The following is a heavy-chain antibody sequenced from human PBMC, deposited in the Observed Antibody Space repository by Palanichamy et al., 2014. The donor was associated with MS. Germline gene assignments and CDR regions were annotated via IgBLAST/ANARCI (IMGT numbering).Heavy chain of an antibody. Sequence: EVQLVQSGAEVKKPGESLRISCKMSGYSFSNYWIAWVRQMPGKGLEWMGIIYPSDSDANYSPSFQGQVTISADKSISTAYLQWNNLKASDTAVYYCSRVYCATSSCQKAHFYYGMDVWGQGTTVSVSS. CDR3: SRVYCATSSCQKAHFYYGMDV. V-gene: IGHV5-51*01. CDR2: IYPSDSDA. D-gene: IGHD2-15*01. J-gene: IGHJ6*02. CDR1: GYSFSNYW.